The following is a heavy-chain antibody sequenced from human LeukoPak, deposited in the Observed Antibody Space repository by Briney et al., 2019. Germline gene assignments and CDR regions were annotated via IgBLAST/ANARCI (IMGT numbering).Heavy chain of an antibody. CDR3: AREGIYDFWSGYWP. V-gene: IGHV3-74*01. CDR2: INSDGSST. D-gene: IGHD3-3*01. Sequence: PGGSLRLSCAASGFAFSSYWMHWVRQAPGKGLVWVSRINSDGSSTSYADSVKGRFTISRDNAKNTLYLQMNSLRAEDTAVYYCAREGIYDFWSGYWPWGQGTLVTVSS. J-gene: IGHJ5*02. CDR1: GFAFSSYW.